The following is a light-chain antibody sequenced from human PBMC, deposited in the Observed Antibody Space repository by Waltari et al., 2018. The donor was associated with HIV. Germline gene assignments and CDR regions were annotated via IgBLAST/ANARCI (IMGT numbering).Light chain of an antibody. CDR1: NIGSKG. V-gene: IGLV3-21*02. J-gene: IGLJ2*01. CDR2: DDS. Sequence: SYVLPQPPSVSVAPGQTARITCGGNNIGSKGVHWYQQKPGQAPVLVVYDDSDRPSGIPERFSGSSSWNTATLTISRVEAGDEADFYCQVWDSSTDLRVFGGGTKLTVL. CDR3: QVWDSSTDLRV.